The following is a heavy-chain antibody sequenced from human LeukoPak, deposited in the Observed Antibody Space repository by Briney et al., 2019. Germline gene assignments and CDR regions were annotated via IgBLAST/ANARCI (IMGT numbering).Heavy chain of an antibody. CDR1: GFTFSSYG. CDR2: IWYDGSNK. J-gene: IGHJ4*02. CDR3: ARERWLQSSLDY. V-gene: IGHV3-33*01. Sequence: PGGSLRLSCAASGFTFSSYGMHWVRQAPGKGLEWVAVIWYDGSNKYYADSVKGRFTISRDNSKNTLYLQMNSLRAEDTAVYYCARERWLQSSLDYWGQGTLVTVSS. D-gene: IGHD5-24*01.